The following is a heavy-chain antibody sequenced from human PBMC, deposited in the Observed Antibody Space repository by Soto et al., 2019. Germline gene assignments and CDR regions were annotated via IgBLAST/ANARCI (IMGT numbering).Heavy chain of an antibody. Sequence: PSETLSLTCTVSGGSISSGGYYWSWIRQHPGKGLEWIGYIYYSGSTYYNPSLKSRVTISVDTSKNQFSLKLSSVTAADTAVYYCARDVSDRWRGYYFDYWGQGTLVTVSS. CDR3: ARDVSDRWRGYYFDY. J-gene: IGHJ4*02. D-gene: IGHD3-3*01. V-gene: IGHV4-31*03. CDR2: IYYSGST. CDR1: GGSISSGGYY.